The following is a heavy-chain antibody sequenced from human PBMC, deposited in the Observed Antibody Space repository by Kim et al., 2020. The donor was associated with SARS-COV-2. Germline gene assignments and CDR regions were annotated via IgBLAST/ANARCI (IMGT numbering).Heavy chain of an antibody. CDR3: AEDLVAAPVFWAFDI. D-gene: IGHD2-15*01. Sequence: SETLSLTCTVSGGSISSSSFYWGWLRQPPGKGLEWIGTIYYTGTTYYNPSLKSRVTIPVDTSKNQFSLKISSVTAAATAVYFCAEDLVAAPVFWAFDIWG. J-gene: IGHJ3*02. V-gene: IGHV4-39*07. CDR2: IYYTGTT. CDR1: GGSISSSSFY.